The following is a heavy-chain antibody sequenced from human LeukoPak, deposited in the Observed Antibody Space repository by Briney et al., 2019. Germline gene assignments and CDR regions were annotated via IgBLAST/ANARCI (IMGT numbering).Heavy chain of an antibody. Sequence: GGSLRLSCAASGFTSSSYSMNWVRQAPGKGLEWVSSISSSSSYIYYADSVKGRFTISRDNAKNSLYLQMNSLRAEDTAVYYCARNSGSAPFDYWGQGTLVTVSS. V-gene: IGHV3-21*01. CDR2: ISSSSSYI. CDR3: ARNSGSAPFDY. D-gene: IGHD1-26*01. CDR1: GFTSSSYS. J-gene: IGHJ4*02.